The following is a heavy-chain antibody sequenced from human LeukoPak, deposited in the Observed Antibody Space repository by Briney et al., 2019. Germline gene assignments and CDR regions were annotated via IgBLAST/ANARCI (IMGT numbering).Heavy chain of an antibody. CDR3: AKDLGTGGGDYFDY. Sequence: GGSLRLSCEASGFSFSSYGMHWVRQAPGKGLEWVASIRSDGSNTYYADSVKGRFTISRDNSKNTLYLQMNSLRVEETAVYYCAKDLGTGGGDYFDYWGQGTLVTVSS. D-gene: IGHD3-16*01. J-gene: IGHJ4*02. CDR1: GFSFSSYG. CDR2: IRSDGSNT. V-gene: IGHV3-30*02.